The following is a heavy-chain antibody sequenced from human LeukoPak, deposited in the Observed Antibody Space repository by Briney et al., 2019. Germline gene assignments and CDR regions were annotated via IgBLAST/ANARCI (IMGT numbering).Heavy chain of an antibody. Sequence: SETLSLTCAVYGGSFSGYYWSWIRQPPGKGLEWVGEINHSGSTNYNPSLKSRVTISVDTSKNQFSLKLSSVTAADTAVYYCARQDLIAVAGKVDYWGQGSLVTVSS. V-gene: IGHV4-34*01. CDR2: INHSGST. J-gene: IGHJ4*02. D-gene: IGHD6-19*01. CDR3: ARQDLIAVAGKVDY. CDR1: GGSFSGYY.